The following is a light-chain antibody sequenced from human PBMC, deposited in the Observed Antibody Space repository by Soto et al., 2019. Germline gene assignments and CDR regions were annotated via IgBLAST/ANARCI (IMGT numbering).Light chain of an antibody. J-gene: IGKJ1*01. CDR1: QSVTTSY. CDR3: QHYGSSPR. CDR2: GAS. V-gene: IGKV3-20*01. Sequence: EIVLTQSPGTLSLSPGEGATLSCRASQSVTTSYLAWYQRKPGQAPRLLIYGASSRATGIPNRFSGSGSGTDFTLTISRLEPEDCAVYYCQHYGSSPRFGQGTKVDIK.